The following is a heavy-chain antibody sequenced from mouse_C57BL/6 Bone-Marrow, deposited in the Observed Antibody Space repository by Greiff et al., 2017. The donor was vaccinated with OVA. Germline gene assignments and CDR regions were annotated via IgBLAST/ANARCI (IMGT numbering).Heavy chain of an antibody. V-gene: IGHV5-17*01. CDR3: ARDYYGSSYYAMDY. CDR1: GFTFSDYG. D-gene: IGHD1-1*01. Sequence: EVQVVESGGGLVKPGGSLKLSCAASGFTFSDYGMHWVRQAPEQGLEWVAYISSGSGTIYYADTVKGRFTISRDNAKNTLFLQMTSLRSEDTAMYYCARDYYGSSYYAMDYWGQGTTVTVAS. CDR2: ISSGSGTI. J-gene: IGHJ4*01.